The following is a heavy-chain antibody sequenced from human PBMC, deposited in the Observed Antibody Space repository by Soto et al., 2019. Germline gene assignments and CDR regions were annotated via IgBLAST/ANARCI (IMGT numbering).Heavy chain of an antibody. CDR2: IYYSGST. J-gene: IGHJ3*02. CDR3: ARLVGLRAFDI. D-gene: IGHD5-12*01. V-gene: IGHV4-59*08. CDR1: GGSISSYY. Sequence: QVQLQESGPGLVKPSETLSLTCTVSGGSISSYYWSWIRQPPGKGLEWIGYIYYSGSTNYNPSLQSRVPISVDTSKNQFSLKLSSVTAADPAVYYCARLVGLRAFDIWGQGTMVTVSS.